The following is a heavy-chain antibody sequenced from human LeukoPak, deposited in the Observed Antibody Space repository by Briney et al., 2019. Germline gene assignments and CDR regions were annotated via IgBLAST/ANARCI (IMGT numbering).Heavy chain of an antibody. CDR3: ARVSGITMIVVVQSDGFDI. Sequence: SETLSLTCAVYGGSFSLYYWTWIRQSPGKGLEWIGEINHSGNTYYNPSLKSRVTISVDTSKHQFSLKLSSVTAADTAVYYCARVSGITMIVVVQSDGFDIWGQGTMVSVSS. CDR2: INHSGNT. D-gene: IGHD3-22*01. V-gene: IGHV4-34*01. J-gene: IGHJ3*02. CDR1: GGSFSLYY.